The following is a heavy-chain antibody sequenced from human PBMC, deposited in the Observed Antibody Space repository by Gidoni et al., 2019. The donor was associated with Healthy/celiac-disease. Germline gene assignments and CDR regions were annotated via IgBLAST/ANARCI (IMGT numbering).Heavy chain of an antibody. CDR1: GFTFSSYD. CDR2: IGTAGDT. J-gene: IGHJ5*02. CDR3: ARGRNDYDFWSGPWGNWFDP. V-gene: IGHV3-13*01. Sequence: EVQLVESGGGLVQPGGSLRLSCAASGFTFSSYDMHWVRQATGKGLEWVAVIGTAGDTYDPGSVKGRFTISRENAKNSLYLQMNSLRAGDTAVYYCARGRNDYDFWSGPWGNWFDPWGQGTLVTVSS. D-gene: IGHD3-3*01.